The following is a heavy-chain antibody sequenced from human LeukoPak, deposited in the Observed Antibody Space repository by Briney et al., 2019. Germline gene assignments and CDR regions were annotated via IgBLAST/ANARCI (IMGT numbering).Heavy chain of an antibody. Sequence: PGRSLRLSCAASGFTFSSYWMSWVRQAPGKGLEWVANIKQDGSEKYYVDSVKGRFTISRDNAKNSLYLQTNSLRAEDTAVYYCARDLSSGWYVDYWGQGTLVTVSS. V-gene: IGHV3-7*01. J-gene: IGHJ4*02. CDR3: ARDLSSGWYVDY. CDR1: GFTFSSYW. D-gene: IGHD6-19*01. CDR2: IKQDGSEK.